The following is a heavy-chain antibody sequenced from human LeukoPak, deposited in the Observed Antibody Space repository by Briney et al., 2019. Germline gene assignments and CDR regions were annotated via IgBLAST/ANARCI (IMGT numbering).Heavy chain of an antibody. V-gene: IGHV3-23*01. CDR2: VHNGGAVT. D-gene: IGHD6-19*01. J-gene: IGHJ4*02. Sequence: GGSLRLSCAASGFTFSSYAMSWVRQAPGKGLEWVSTVHNGGAVTYYADSVKGRFTISRDNSKNTLFLQMDSLRADDTAVYYCPKCGSGLSHLDSSALGPLVNDSS. CDR3: PKCGSGLSHLDS. CDR1: GFTFSSYA.